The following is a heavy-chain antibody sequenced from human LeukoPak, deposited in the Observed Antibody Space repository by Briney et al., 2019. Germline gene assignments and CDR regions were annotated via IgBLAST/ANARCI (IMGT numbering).Heavy chain of an antibody. CDR3: AKGSGSFD. CDR1: GFTFSSYA. CDR2: ISHSSSGT. D-gene: IGHD1-26*01. Sequence: GGSLRLSCAGSGFTFSSYAMSWVRQAPGEGLEWVSAISHSSSGTYYADSVKGRFTISRDNSKNTLYLQMNRLRAEDTAVYYCAKGSGSFDWGQGTLVIVSS. V-gene: IGHV3-23*01. J-gene: IGHJ4*02.